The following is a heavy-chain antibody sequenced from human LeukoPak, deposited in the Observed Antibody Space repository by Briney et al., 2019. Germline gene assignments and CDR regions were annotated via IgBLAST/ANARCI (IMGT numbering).Heavy chain of an antibody. CDR3: AKSYCSSTSCLYYMDL. J-gene: IGHJ6*03. D-gene: IGHD2-2*01. Sequence: GGSLXLSCAASGFTFSGYSMNWVRQGPGKGXEXXASISSISTYIFYADSVKGRFPISRDNSKTTLYLQMHSLRTEDTAVYYCAKSYCSSTSCLYYMDLWGKGTTVTVSS. CDR1: GFTFSGYS. CDR2: ISSISTYI. V-gene: IGHV3-21*01.